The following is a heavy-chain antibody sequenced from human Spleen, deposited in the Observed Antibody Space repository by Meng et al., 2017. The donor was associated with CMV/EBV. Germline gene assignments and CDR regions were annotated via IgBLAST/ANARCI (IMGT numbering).Heavy chain of an antibody. CDR2: ISDDSGNT. CDR3: AKRDSDSSSWLALDY. Sequence: GESLKISCAASGFTFSSYALDWVRQAPGKGLEWVSSISDDSGNTFYADSVRGRFTISRDNSKSTLHLQMNSLRAEDTALYYCAKRDSDSSSWLALDYWGQGTLVTVSS. D-gene: IGHD6-13*01. V-gene: IGHV3-23*01. J-gene: IGHJ4*02. CDR1: GFTFSSYA.